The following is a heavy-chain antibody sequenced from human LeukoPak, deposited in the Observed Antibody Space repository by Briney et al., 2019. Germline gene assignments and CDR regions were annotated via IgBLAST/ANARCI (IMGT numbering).Heavy chain of an antibody. J-gene: IGHJ4*02. D-gene: IGHD3-22*01. Sequence: GASVKVSCKASGYTFTSYGISWVRQAPGQGLERMGWISAYNGNTNYAQKLQGRVTMTTDTSTSTAYMELRSLRSDDTAVYYCARGHYYDSSGYFIYWGQGTLVTVSS. CDR2: ISAYNGNT. V-gene: IGHV1-18*01. CDR1: GYTFTSYG. CDR3: ARGHYYDSSGYFIY.